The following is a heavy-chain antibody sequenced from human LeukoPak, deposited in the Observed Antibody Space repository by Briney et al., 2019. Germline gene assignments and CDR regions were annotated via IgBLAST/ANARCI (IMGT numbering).Heavy chain of an antibody. CDR2: ISWNSGSI. J-gene: IGHJ4*02. Sequence: GGSLRLSCAASGFTFDDYAMHWVRQAPGKGLEWVSGISWNSGSIGYADSVKGRFTISRDNAKNSLYLQMNRLRAEDTALYYCATSSGYGDYDYWGQGTLVTVSS. D-gene: IGHD4-17*01. CDR3: ATSSGYGDYDY. CDR1: GFTFDDYA. V-gene: IGHV3-9*01.